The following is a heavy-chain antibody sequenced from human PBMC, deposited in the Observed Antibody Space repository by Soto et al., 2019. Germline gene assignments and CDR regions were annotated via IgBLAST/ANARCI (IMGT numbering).Heavy chain of an antibody. CDR3: ARDRDYSYYYYGMDV. CDR2: ISYDGSNK. J-gene: IGHJ6*02. Sequence: GGSLRLSCAASGFTFSSYAMHWVRQAPGKGLEWVAVISYDGSNKYYADSVKGRFTISRDNSKNTLYLQMNSLRAEDTAVYYCARDRDYSYYYYGMDVWGQGTTVTVSS. CDR1: GFTFSSYA. D-gene: IGHD4-4*01. V-gene: IGHV3-30-3*01.